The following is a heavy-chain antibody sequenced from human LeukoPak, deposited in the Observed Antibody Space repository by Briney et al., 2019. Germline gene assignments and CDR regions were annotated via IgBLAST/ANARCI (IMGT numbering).Heavy chain of an antibody. CDR1: GFTLSSYW. Sequence: GGSLRLSCAASGFTLSSYWMHWVRQAPGKGLVWVSRINSDGISTSYADSVKGRFTISRDNSKNTLYLQMNSLRAEDTAVYYCARAGDIVVVVAATPDYYYYMDVWGKGTTVTVSS. CDR2: INSDGIST. D-gene: IGHD2-15*01. J-gene: IGHJ6*03. V-gene: IGHV3-74*01. CDR3: ARAGDIVVVVAATPDYYYYMDV.